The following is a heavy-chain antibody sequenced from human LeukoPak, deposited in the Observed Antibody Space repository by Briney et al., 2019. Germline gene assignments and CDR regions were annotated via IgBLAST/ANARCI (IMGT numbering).Heavy chain of an antibody. CDR2: ISAYNGNT. D-gene: IGHD1-26*01. CDR1: GYTFTSYG. CDR3: ARAGPYSGSYPYYFDY. V-gene: IGHV1-18*01. J-gene: IGHJ4*02. Sequence: ASVKVSCKASGYTFTSYGISWVRQAPGQGLEWMGRISAYNGNTNYAQKLQGRVTMTTDTSTSTAYMELRSLRSDDTAVYYCARAGPYSGSYPYYFDYWGQGTLVTVSS.